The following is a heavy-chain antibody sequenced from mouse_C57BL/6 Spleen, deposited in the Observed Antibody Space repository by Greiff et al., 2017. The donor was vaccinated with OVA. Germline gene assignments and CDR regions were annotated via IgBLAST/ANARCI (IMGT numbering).Heavy chain of an antibody. CDR3: ARRDGYDWFAY. CDR1: GYTFTSYW. CDR2: IYPSDSET. J-gene: IGHJ3*01. Sequence: VQLQQPGAELVRPGSSVKLSCKASGYTFTSYWMDWVKQRPGQGLEWIGNIYPSDSETHYNQKFKDKATLTVDKSSSTAYMQLSSLTSKDSAVYYCARRDGYDWFAYWGQGTLVTVSA. V-gene: IGHV1-61*01. D-gene: IGHD2-2*01.